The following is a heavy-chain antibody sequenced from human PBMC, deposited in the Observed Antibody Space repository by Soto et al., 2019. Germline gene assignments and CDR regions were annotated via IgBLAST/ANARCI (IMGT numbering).Heavy chain of an antibody. J-gene: IGHJ6*02. D-gene: IGHD6-13*01. V-gene: IGHV4-4*02. CDR1: GGSISSSNW. CDR3: ARCSLAGFTDYYGMDV. CDR2: IYHSGST. Sequence: QVQLQESGPGLVKPSGTLSLTCAVSGGSISSSNWWSWVRQPPGKGLEWIGEIYHSGSTNYNPSRKSRVTISVYKSKDQSSLKLSPVTAADTAVYYSARCSLAGFTDYYGMDVWGQGTTVTASS.